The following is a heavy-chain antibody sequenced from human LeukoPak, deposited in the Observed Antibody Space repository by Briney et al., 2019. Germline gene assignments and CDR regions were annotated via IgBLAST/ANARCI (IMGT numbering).Heavy chain of an antibody. D-gene: IGHD6-13*01. J-gene: IGHJ4*02. CDR2: IYTSGST. V-gene: IGHV4-61*02. CDR1: GGSISSGSYY. CDR3: ARQSGPYCSSWFDY. Sequence: SETLSLTCTVSGGSISSGSYYWSWIRQPAGKGLEWIGRIYTSGSTNYNPSLKSRVTISVDTSKNQFSLKLSSVTAADTAVYYCARQSGPYCSSWFDYWGQGALVTVSS.